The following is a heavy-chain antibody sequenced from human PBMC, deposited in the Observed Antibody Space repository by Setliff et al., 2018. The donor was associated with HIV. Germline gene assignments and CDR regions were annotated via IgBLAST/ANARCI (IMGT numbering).Heavy chain of an antibody. CDR3: APEHNYYGSGSYSWFDP. CDR2: IIPILGIA. CDR1: GYTFTSYA. J-gene: IGHJ5*02. V-gene: IGHV1-69*10. D-gene: IGHD3-10*01. Sequence: SVKVSCKASGYTFTSYAMHWVRQAPGQRLEWMGGIIPILGIANYAQKFQGRVTITADKSTSTAYMELSSLRSEDTAVYYCAPEHNYYGSGSYSWFDPWGQGTLVTVSS.